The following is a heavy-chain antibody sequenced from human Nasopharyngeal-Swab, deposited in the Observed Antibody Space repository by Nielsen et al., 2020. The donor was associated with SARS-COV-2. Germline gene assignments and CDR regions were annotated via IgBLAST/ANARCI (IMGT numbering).Heavy chain of an antibody. J-gene: IGHJ3*02. CDR1: GYTFTSYG. D-gene: IGHD1-26*01. CDR3: ARGNYGGSSELRGNDAFDT. Sequence: ASVKVSCKASGYTFTSYGISWVRQAPGQGLEWMGWISAYNGNTNYAQKLQGRVTMTTDTSTSTAYMELRSLRSDDTAVYYCARGNYGGSSELRGNDAFDTWGQGTMVTVSS. V-gene: IGHV1-18*01. CDR2: ISAYNGNT.